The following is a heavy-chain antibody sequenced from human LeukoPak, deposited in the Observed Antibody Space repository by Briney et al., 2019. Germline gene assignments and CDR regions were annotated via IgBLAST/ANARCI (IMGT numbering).Heavy chain of an antibody. CDR3: AKREKGTTGRFFDY. CDR1: GFTFTNYS. CDR2: ISEGVGNT. Sequence: GGSLRLSCAASGFTFTNYSMTWVRQAPGKGLEWVSGISEGVGNTYYADSVKGRFTISRDHSKNTLYLQMNSLRAEDTALYYCAKREKGTTGRFFDYWGQGTLVTVSS. J-gene: IGHJ4*02. V-gene: IGHV3-23*01. D-gene: IGHD4-17*01.